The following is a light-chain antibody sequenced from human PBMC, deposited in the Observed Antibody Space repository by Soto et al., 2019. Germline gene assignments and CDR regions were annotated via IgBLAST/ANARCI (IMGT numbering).Light chain of an antibody. CDR1: QSIHTS. J-gene: IGKJ5*01. CDR3: QQRNVWPPIT. V-gene: IGKV3-11*01. CDR2: DST. Sequence: VLTQSPATLSLSPGERATLSCGASQSIHTSLAWYQQKPGQPPRLVVYDSTLRANGVPDRFGGSRSGTEFTLTINNLEPKDFAVYYCQQRNVWPPITFGQGTRLEIK.